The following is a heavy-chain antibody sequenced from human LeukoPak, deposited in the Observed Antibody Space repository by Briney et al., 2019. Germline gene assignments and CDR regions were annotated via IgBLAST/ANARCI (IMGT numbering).Heavy chain of an antibody. CDR1: GGPISSYY. D-gene: IGHD6-6*01. J-gene: IGHJ6*03. CDR2: IYYSGST. Sequence: SETLSLTCSVCGGPISSYYWSWIRPPPAKGLDWLEYIYYSGSTNYNPSLQSRVTISVDTSKNQFSLKLSSVTAADTPVYYCARKAARTRHYYYYYMDVWGKGTTVTVSS. V-gene: IGHV4-59*01. CDR3: ARKAARTRHYYYYYMDV.